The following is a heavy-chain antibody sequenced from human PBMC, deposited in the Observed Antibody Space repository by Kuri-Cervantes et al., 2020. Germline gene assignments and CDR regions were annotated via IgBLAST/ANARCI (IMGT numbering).Heavy chain of an antibody. CDR3: ARVRSYLRRSPRENWFDP. V-gene: IGHV1-18*01. CDR1: GYTFTSYG. J-gene: IGHJ5*02. Sequence: ASVKVPCKASGYTFTSYGISWVRQAPGQGLKWMGWISAYNGNTNYAQKLQGRVTMTRNTSISTAYMELSSLRSEDTAVYYCARVRSYLRRSPRENWFDPWGQGTLVTVSS. D-gene: IGHD3-10*01. CDR2: ISAYNGNT.